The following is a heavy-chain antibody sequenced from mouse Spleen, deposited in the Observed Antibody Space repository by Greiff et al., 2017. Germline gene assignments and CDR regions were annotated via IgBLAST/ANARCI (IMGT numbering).Heavy chain of an antibody. J-gene: IGHJ2*01. CDR2: IYPGDGDT. CDR3: ARSAHYYGSFPYYFDY. Sequence: QVQLKESGAELVKPGASVKISCKASGYAFSSYWMNWVKQRPGKGLEWIGQIYPGDGDTNYNGKFKGKATLTADKSSSTAYMQLSSLTSEDSAVYFCARSAHYYGSFPYYFDYWGQGTTLTVSS. D-gene: IGHD1-1*01. CDR1: GYAFSSYW. V-gene: IGHV1-80*01.